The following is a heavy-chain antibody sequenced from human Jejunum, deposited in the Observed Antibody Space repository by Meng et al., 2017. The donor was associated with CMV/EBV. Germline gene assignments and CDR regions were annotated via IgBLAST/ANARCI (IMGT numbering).Heavy chain of an antibody. Sequence: HLQLEVSGPGLVKPSETLSLTVTMAGASLSDSSYYWGWIRQTPGKGLEWIGSVYYSGSTYYNPSLESRVTISVDTSKNQFSLKLTSVTAADTATYYCARDPTPDGSDYWGRGTLVTVSS. V-gene: IGHV4-39*07. D-gene: IGHD3-10*01. J-gene: IGHJ4*02. CDR1: GASLSDSSYY. CDR2: VYYSGST. CDR3: ARDPTPDGSDY.